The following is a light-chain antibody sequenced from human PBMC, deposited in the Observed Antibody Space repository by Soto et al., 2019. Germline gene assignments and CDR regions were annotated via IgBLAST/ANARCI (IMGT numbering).Light chain of an antibody. CDR2: GAF. CDR1: QSVSSN. J-gene: IGKJ5*01. Sequence: EIVLTQSPGTLSLSPGERATFSCRASQSVSSNYLAWYQRKPGQAPRLLIYGAFKRATGIPARFSGSGSGTEFTLTISSLQSEDFAVYYCQQYNNWPPITFGQGTRLEIK. V-gene: IGKV3D-15*01. CDR3: QQYNNWPPIT.